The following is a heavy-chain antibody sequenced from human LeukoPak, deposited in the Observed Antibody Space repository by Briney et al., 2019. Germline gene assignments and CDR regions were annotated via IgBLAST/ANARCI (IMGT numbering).Heavy chain of an antibody. CDR3: ARSIAVAGTY. D-gene: IGHD6-19*01. V-gene: IGHV3-21*01. CDR1: GFTFSSYS. CDR2: ISSSSSYI. J-gene: IGHJ4*02. Sequence: GGSLRLSCAASGFTFSSYSMNWVRQAPGKGLEWVSSISSSSSYIYYADSVKGRFTISRDNAKNSLYLQMNSLGAEDTAVYYCARSIAVAGTYWGQGTLVTVSS.